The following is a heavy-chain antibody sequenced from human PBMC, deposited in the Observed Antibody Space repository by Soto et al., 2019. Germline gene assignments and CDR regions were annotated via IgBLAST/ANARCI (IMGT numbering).Heavy chain of an antibody. CDR2: IIPIFGTA. D-gene: IGHD2-15*01. V-gene: IGHV1-69*01. J-gene: IGHJ5*02. CDR3: ARDSCSGGSCLFWFDP. Sequence: QVQLVQSGAEVKKPGSSVKVSCKASGGTFSSYAISWVRQAPGQGLEWMGGIIPIFGTANYAQKFQGRVTITADESTSTAYMELSSVRSEDTAVYYCARDSCSGGSCLFWFDPWGQGTLVTVSS. CDR1: GGTFSSYA.